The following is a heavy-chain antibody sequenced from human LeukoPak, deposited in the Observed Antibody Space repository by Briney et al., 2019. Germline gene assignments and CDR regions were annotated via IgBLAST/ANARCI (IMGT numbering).Heavy chain of an antibody. CDR3: AGDPYGSENDHNHPVFDY. CDR1: LSSLGTYF. CDR2: FYATGST. D-gene: IGHD3-10*01. J-gene: IGHJ4*02. V-gene: IGHV4-59*12. Sequence: SETPSLTCTLSLSSLGTYFGSCIREPPGPRLECCGYFYATGSTHYNPPVTNRVSMSLGTSNNQLSLKLSSVSAADTDVYYCAGDPYGSENDHNHPVFDYWGQGTLVTVSS.